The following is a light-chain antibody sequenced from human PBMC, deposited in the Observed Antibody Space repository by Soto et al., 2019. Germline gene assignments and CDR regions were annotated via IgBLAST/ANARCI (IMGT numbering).Light chain of an antibody. Sequence: FTQSPATVSASPCGGTTLSCRVSQSVSSSYLVWHQQKPGQAPRLLIYAASRRATGIPDRFSGSGSGTDFTLTISNLQPEDFATYYCQQSFTTWTFGQGTKVDIK. CDR1: QSVSSSY. CDR2: AAS. J-gene: IGKJ1*01. CDR3: QQSFTTWT. V-gene: IGKV3D-20*02.